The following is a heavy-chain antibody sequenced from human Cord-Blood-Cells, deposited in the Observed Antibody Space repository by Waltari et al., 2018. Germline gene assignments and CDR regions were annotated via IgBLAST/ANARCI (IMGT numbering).Heavy chain of an antibody. CDR3: AKKVGVRKIGYLNYYFDY. J-gene: IGHJ4*02. D-gene: IGHD3-16*01. CDR2: ISGSGGST. CDR1: GFTFSSYA. V-gene: IGHV3-23*01. Sequence: EVQLLESGGGLVQPGGSLRLSCAASGFTFSSYAMSWVRQAPGKGLEWVSAISGSGGSTYYADAVKGRFTISRDNSKNTLYLQMNSLRAEDTAVYYCAKKVGVRKIGYLNYYFDYWGQGTLVTVSS.